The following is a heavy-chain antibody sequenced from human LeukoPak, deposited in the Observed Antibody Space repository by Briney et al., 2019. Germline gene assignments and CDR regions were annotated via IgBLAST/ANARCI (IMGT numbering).Heavy chain of an antibody. CDR1: GGSISSYY. CDR2: IYYSGST. Sequence: SETLSLTCTVSGGSISSYYWSWIRQPPGKGLEWIGYIYYSGSTNYNPSLKSRVTISVDTSKNQFSLKLSPVTAADTAVYYCAREGYDSSGYLLDYWGQGTLVTVSS. V-gene: IGHV4-59*01. J-gene: IGHJ4*02. CDR3: AREGYDSSGYLLDY. D-gene: IGHD3-22*01.